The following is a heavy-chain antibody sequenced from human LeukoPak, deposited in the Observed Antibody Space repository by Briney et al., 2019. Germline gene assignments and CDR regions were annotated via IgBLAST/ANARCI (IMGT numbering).Heavy chain of an antibody. CDR3: ARDTYDILTGYYKWAFDI. J-gene: IGHJ3*02. Sequence: GGSLRLSCTASGFTFGTYWMSWVRQAPGKGLEWVASIKQDGSDKYYVDSVKGRFTISRDNAKNSLYLQMNSLRAEDTAVYYCARDTYDILTGYYKWAFDIWGQGTMVTVSS. CDR2: IKQDGSDK. CDR1: GFTFGTYW. V-gene: IGHV3-7*05. D-gene: IGHD3-9*01.